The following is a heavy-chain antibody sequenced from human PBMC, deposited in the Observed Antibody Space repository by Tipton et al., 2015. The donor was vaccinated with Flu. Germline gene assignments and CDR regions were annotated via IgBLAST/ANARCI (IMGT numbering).Heavy chain of an antibody. CDR3: ARGGENGDVRPFGS. V-gene: IGHV4-59*01. J-gene: IGHJ4*02. D-gene: IGHD2-21*01. Sequence: TLSLTCTVSGGSISSYYWSWIRQPPGKGLEWIGYIYYSGSTNYNPSLKSRVTISVDTSKNQFSLKLSSVTAADTAVYYCARGGENGDVRPFGSRGQGTLVPVSS. CDR2: IYYSGST. CDR1: GGSISSYY.